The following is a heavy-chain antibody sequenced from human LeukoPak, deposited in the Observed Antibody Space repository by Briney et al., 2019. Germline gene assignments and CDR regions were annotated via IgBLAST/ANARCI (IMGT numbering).Heavy chain of an antibody. D-gene: IGHD5-24*01. CDR2: IYPGGSET. J-gene: IGHJ4*02. Sequence: GESLKISCKGSGYSFTSYWIGWVRQMPGKGLEWMGIIYPGGSETRYDPSFQGQVTISADSSTSTAYLQWSSLRASDTAMYYCARASRDGYNQNFDHWGQGTLVTVSS. CDR1: GYSFTSYW. CDR3: ARASRDGYNQNFDH. V-gene: IGHV5-51*01.